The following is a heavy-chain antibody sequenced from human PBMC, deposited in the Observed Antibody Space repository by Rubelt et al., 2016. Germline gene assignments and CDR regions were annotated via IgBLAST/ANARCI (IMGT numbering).Heavy chain of an antibody. CDR1: GGSVSSSE. D-gene: IGHD6-19*01. CDR3: ARESSSGWYIDY. CDR2: INPNSGGP. V-gene: IGHV1-2*06. J-gene: IGHJ4*02. Sequence: QVHLVQSGAEMREPGSSVKVSCKASGGSVSSSEVSWVRQAPGQGLEWVGRINPNSGGPNYAQKFQGRVTMTRDTSITTATMGLSRLRSDDTAVFYCARESSSGWYIDYWGQGTLVTVSS.